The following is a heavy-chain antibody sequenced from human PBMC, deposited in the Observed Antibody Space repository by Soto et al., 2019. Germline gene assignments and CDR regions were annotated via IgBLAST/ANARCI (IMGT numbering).Heavy chain of an antibody. V-gene: IGHV3-23*01. CDR2: ISGSGGST. CDR3: AKAMLSNYGSGSYYYYGMDV. CDR1: GFTFSSYA. J-gene: IGHJ6*02. Sequence: EVQLLESGGGLVQPGGSLRLSCAASGFTFSSYAMSWVRQAPGKGLEWVSAISGSGGSTYYADSVKGRFTISRDNSKNTLYLQMNSLRAEDTAVYYCAKAMLSNYGSGSYYYYGMDVWGQGTTVTVSS. D-gene: IGHD3-10*01.